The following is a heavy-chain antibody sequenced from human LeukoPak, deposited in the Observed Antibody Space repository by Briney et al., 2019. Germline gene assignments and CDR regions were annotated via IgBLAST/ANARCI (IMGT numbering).Heavy chain of an antibody. V-gene: IGHV4-61*08. CDR1: GDSVRNDDYY. Sequence: SETLSLTCTVSGDSVRNDDYYWNWLRQPPGKGLEWIGYIYSSGNTNDDPSLRSRVTISLDTSKNQFALKLTSVTAADTAVYYCAGGPRQYYYSGSYHHWGQGTLVTVSS. D-gene: IGHD3-10*01. CDR2: IYSSGNT. CDR3: AGGPRQYYYSGSYHH. J-gene: IGHJ5*02.